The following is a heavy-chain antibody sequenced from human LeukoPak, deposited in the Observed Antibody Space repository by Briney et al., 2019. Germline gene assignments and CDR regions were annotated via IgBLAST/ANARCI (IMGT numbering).Heavy chain of an antibody. J-gene: IGHJ3*02. V-gene: IGHV3-21*01. Sequence: GGSLRLSCAASGFXFRSYTINWVRQAPGKGLEWVSSISSSSIYIYYADSVKGRFTISRDNAKNSLYLQMNTLRAEDTAVYYCARVPYSSSTQSAFDIWGQGTMVTVSS. D-gene: IGHD6-6*01. CDR2: ISSSSIYI. CDR1: GFXFRSYT. CDR3: ARVPYSSSTQSAFDI.